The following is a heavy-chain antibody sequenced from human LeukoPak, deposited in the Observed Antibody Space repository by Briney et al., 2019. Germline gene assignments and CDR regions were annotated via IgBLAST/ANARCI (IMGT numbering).Heavy chain of an antibody. Sequence: GGSLRLSCATSGFTFSSNWMSWVRQAPGKGLEWVANIKQDGIEKYYVDSVKGRFTISRDNARNSLHLQMNSLSAEDTAVYYCARGGTWRGLQLNWYFDLWGRGTLVTVSS. CDR3: ARGGTWRGLQLNWYFDL. CDR1: GFTFSSNW. D-gene: IGHD1-1*01. V-gene: IGHV3-7*03. CDR2: IKQDGIEK. J-gene: IGHJ2*01.